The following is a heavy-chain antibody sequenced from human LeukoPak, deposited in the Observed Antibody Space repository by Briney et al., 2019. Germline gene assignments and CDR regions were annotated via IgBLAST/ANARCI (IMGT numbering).Heavy chain of an antibody. D-gene: IGHD2-21*02. CDR2: VNPSGGST. CDR3: ARERLAYCGGDCYSGFDY. J-gene: IGHJ4*02. Sequence: GASVKVSCKASGYTFTSYYMHWVRQAPGQGLEWMGIVNPSGGSTSYAQKFQGRVTMTTDTSTSTAYMELRSLRSDDTAVYYCARERLAYCGGDCYSGFDYWGQGTLVTVSS. V-gene: IGHV1-46*01. CDR1: GYTFTSYY.